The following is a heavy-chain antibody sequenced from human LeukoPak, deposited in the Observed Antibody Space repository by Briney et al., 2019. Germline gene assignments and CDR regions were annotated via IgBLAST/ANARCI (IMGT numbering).Heavy chain of an antibody. CDR1: GGSISSSRYY. J-gene: IGHJ6*02. V-gene: IGHV4-39*01. D-gene: IGHD3-3*01. CDR3: ARQKSDDFWSGYYPPGGPGMDV. CDR2: IYYSGST. Sequence: SETLSLTCTVSGGSISSSRYYWGWIRQPPGKGLEWIGSIYYSGSTYYNPSLKSRVTISVDTSKNQFSLKLSSVTAADTAVYYCARQKSDDFWSGYYPPGGPGMDVWGQGTTVTVSS.